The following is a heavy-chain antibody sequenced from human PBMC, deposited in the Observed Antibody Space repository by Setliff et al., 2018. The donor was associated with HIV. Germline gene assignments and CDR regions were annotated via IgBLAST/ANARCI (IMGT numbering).Heavy chain of an antibody. Sequence: ASVKVSCKASFGTYGINWVRQAPGQGLEWMGWISPYDGSRRISQRFRGRVTMTKDTSINTAYMELSGLASDDTAVYYCARQLSNSFDYWGQGALVTVSS. D-gene: IGHD7-27*01. CDR1: FGTYG. V-gene: IGHV1-2*02. CDR2: ISPYDGSR. CDR3: ARQLSNSFDY. J-gene: IGHJ4*02.